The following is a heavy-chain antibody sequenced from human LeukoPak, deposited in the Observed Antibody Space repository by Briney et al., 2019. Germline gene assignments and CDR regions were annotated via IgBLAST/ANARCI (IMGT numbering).Heavy chain of an antibody. Sequence: PSETLSLTCTVSGYSISNSAYYWVWIRQPPGKGLEWIGTITNTGNTYSNPSLKSRVTISIDTSKTQISLKLTSVTAADTAVFYCARKTPGTSVDVWGQGTPVTVSS. CDR3: ARKTPGTSVDV. CDR2: ITNTGNT. J-gene: IGHJ6*02. V-gene: IGHV4-39*01. D-gene: IGHD3-10*01. CDR1: GYSISNSAYY.